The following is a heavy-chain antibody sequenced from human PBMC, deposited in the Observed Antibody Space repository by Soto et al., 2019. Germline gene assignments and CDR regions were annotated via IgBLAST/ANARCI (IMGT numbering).Heavy chain of an antibody. J-gene: IGHJ4*02. CDR3: ASGGSLAPEY. CDR1: GFNFSDYY. D-gene: IGHD3-16*01. CDR2: IGSSGRTI. V-gene: IGHV3-11*01. Sequence: QVQLVESGGGLVKPGESLRLSCAASGFNFSDYYMTWIRQAPGKGLEWVSSIGSSGRTIYYADSVKGRFTISRDNAKKSVILKMSSLSVEDTAVYYCASGGSLAPEYWGQGTLVTVSS.